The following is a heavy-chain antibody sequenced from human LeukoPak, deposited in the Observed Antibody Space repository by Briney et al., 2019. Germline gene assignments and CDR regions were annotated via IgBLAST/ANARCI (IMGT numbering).Heavy chain of an antibody. D-gene: IGHD6-13*01. CDR1: GFTFSSYW. CDR2: IKQDGSEK. V-gene: IGHV3-7*01. CDR3: ARDIASSSWYYFDY. J-gene: IGHJ4*02. Sequence: AGGSLRLSCAASGFTFSSYWMSWVRQAPGKGLEWVANIKQDGSEKYYVDSVKGRFTISRDNAKNSLYLQMNSLRAEDTAVYYCARDIASSSWYYFDYWGQGTLVTVSS.